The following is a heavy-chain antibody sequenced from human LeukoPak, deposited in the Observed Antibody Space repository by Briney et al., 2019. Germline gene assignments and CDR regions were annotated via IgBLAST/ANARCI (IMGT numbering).Heavy chain of an antibody. D-gene: IGHD2-15*01. J-gene: IGHJ4*02. CDR2: INPNSGGT. V-gene: IGHV1-2*02. CDR3: ARGHCSGGSCYFPCDY. Sequence: ASVKVSCKASGYTFTSYGISWVRQAPGQGLEWMGWINPNSGGTNYIQNFQRRVTMTRDTSISTAYMELSRLRSDDTAVYYCARGHCSGGSCYFPCDYWGQGTLVTVSS. CDR1: GYTFTSYG.